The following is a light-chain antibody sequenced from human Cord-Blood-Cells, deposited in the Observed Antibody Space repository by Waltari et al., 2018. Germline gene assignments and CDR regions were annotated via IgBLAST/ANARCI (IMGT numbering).Light chain of an antibody. CDR3: LLYYGGAQV. V-gene: IGLV7-43*01. CDR1: TGAVTSGYY. Sequence: QTVVTQEPSLTVSPGGTVTLTCASSTGAVTSGYYPNWFQQKPGQAPRALIYSTSNKHPWTPSRFSGSPLGGKAALTLSGVQPEDEAEYYCLLYYGGAQVFGGGTKLTVL. CDR2: STS. J-gene: IGLJ3*02.